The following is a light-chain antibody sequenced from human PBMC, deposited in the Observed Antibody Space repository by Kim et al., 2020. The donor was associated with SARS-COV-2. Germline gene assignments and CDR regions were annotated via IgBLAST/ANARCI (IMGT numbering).Light chain of an antibody. CDR3: QQYHTYRT. CDR1: QDVSIW. J-gene: IGKJ1*01. Sequence: SASVGDRVTITCRASQDVSIWLAWYQQKPGNAPKLLIFKASVLETGVPSRFSGSGSGTEFTLTISSLQPDDFATYYCQQYHTYRTFGQGTKVDIK. V-gene: IGKV1-5*03. CDR2: KAS.